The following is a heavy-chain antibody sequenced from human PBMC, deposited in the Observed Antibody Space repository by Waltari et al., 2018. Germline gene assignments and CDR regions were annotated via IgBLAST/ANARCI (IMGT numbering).Heavy chain of an antibody. J-gene: IGHJ3*02. Sequence: EVQLLESGGGLVQPGGSLRLSCAASGFTFGNSALCCVSQAPGKGLELISGISGSSSSTYYADSVKGRFTISRDNSKNTLYLQMNSLRVEDTAVYFCAKVEGGIVTRYYALDIWGQGTMVTVSS. CDR2: ISGSSSST. D-gene: IGHD3-16*02. CDR1: GFTFGNSA. V-gene: IGHV3-23*01. CDR3: AKVEGGIVTRYYALDI.